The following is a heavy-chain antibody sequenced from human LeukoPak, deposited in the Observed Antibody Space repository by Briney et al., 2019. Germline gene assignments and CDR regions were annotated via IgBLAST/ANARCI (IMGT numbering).Heavy chain of an antibody. CDR1: GFTFTNYA. V-gene: IGHV3-23*01. CDR3: AKDISANYYMDV. J-gene: IGHJ6*03. Sequence: TGGSLRLSCEASGFTFTNYAMNWVRQAPGKGLEWVSFISASGGTTYYADSVKGRFTISRDNNINTLYLQMNGLRAEDTAVFYCAKDISANYYMDVWGKGTTVTVSS. CDR2: ISASGGTT. D-gene: IGHD5-24*01.